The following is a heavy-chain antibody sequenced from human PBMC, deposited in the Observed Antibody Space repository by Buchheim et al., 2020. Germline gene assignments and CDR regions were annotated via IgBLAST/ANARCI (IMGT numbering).Heavy chain of an antibody. V-gene: IGHV4-4*02. CDR2: IYHIGST. D-gene: IGHD6-19*01. CDR1: GGSISSSNW. Sequence: QVQLQESGPGLVKPSGTLSLTCAVSGGSISSSNWWSWVRQPPGKGLEWIGEIYHIGSTNYNPSLKSRVTLSVYKSKNPFSPKLSSVTAADTAVYYCASHIIAVAGLDYWGQGTL. J-gene: IGHJ4*02. CDR3: ASHIIAVAGLDY.